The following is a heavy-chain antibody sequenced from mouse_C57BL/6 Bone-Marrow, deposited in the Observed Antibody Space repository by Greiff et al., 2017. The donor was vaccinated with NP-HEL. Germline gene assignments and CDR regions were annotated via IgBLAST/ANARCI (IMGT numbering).Heavy chain of an antibody. J-gene: IGHJ2*01. Sequence: EVKLVESGGGLVKPGGSLKLSCAASGFTFSSYAMSWVRQTPENRLEWVATISDGGSYTYYPDNVKGRFTISRDNAKNNLYLQMSHLKSEDTAMYYCARDGDYPDYWGQGTTLTVSS. CDR1: GFTFSSYA. CDR2: ISDGGSYT. D-gene: IGHD1-1*02. CDR3: ARDGDYPDY. V-gene: IGHV5-4*01.